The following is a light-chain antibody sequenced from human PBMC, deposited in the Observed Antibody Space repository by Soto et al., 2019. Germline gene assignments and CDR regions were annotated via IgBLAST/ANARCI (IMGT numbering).Light chain of an antibody. CDR2: SAS. V-gene: IGKV3-15*01. CDR1: QTLDSM. Sequence: IVLTQSPATLSVSPGERATLSCWASQTLDSMVAWYQQKSGQAPRLLIYSASARATGVPARFSGYGSGTDFTLTISSLQSEDLGVYYCQQYKDWPKTFGQGTKVDIK. J-gene: IGKJ1*01. CDR3: QQYKDWPKT.